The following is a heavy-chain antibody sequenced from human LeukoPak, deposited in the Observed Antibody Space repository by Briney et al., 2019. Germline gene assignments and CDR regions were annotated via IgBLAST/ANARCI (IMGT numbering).Heavy chain of an antibody. Sequence: ASVKVSCKASGYTFTGYYMHWVRQAPGQGLEWMGWINPNSGGTNYAQKFQGRVTMTRDTSISTAYMELSRLRSDDTAVYYCARVYNWSDGPDSWGQGTLVTVSS. D-gene: IGHD1-20*01. CDR2: INPNSGGT. J-gene: IGHJ4*02. CDR3: ARVYNWSDGPDS. V-gene: IGHV1-2*02. CDR1: GYTFTGYY.